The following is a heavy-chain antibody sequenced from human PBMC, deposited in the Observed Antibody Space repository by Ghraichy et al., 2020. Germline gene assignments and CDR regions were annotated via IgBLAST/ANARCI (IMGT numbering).Heavy chain of an antibody. V-gene: IGHV4-34*01. CDR3: AKERISGAYCSGDYCYQAPWFDP. CDR1: GGSFSGYY. Sequence: SETLSLTCAVYGGSFSGYYWSWIRQPPGKGLEWIGEINDSGGTDYNPSLKSRVTISIDTSNNQFSLKLSSVTAADTAVYYCAKERISGAYCSGDYCYQAPWFDPWGQGTLVTVSS. D-gene: IGHD2-21*01. J-gene: IGHJ5*02. CDR2: INDSGGT.